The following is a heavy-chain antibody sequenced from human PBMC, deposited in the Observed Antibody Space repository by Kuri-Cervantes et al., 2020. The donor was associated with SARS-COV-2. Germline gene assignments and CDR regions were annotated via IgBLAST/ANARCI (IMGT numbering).Heavy chain of an antibody. CDR3: ARGFVYYYGSGVSALDV. CDR1: GFTFDDYG. CDR2: INWNGGST. J-gene: IGHJ6*04. V-gene: IGHV3-20*01. D-gene: IGHD3-10*01. Sequence: GGSLRLSCAASGFTFDDYGMSWVRQAPGKGLEWVSGINWNGGSTGYADSVKGRFTISRDNAKNSLYLQMNSLRAEDTALYHCARGFVYYYGSGVSALDVWGKGTTVTVSS.